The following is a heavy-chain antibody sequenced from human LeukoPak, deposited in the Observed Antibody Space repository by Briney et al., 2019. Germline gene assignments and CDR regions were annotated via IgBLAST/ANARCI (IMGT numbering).Heavy chain of an antibody. CDR3: ARTNQISETAFDI. CDR1: GGSISSDEYY. V-gene: IGHV4-31*03. D-gene: IGHD1-14*01. CDR2: IHYSGST. Sequence: PSETLSLTCTVSGGSISSDEYYWSWIRQHPGKGLEWIGYIHYSGSTYYNPSLKSRLTRSVDTSKNQFSLKLSSVTAADTAVYYCARTNQISETAFDIWGQGAMVIVSS. J-gene: IGHJ3*02.